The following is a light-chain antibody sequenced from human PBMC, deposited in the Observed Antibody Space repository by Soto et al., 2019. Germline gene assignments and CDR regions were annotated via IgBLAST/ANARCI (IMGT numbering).Light chain of an antibody. V-gene: IGKV3-15*01. CDR1: QSVSSN. Sequence: EIVMTQSPATLSVSPGERATLSCRASQSVSSNLAWYQQNPGQAPRLLIYGASTRATGIPARFSGSGSGTEFTLTISSLQSEDFGVYYCQQYNNWPPVTFGGGTKVEIK. CDR2: GAS. CDR3: QQYNNWPPVT. J-gene: IGKJ4*01.